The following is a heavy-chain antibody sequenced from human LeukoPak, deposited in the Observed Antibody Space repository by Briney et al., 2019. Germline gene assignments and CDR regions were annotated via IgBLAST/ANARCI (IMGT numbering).Heavy chain of an antibody. J-gene: IGHJ1*01. Sequence: GGSLRLSCAASGFTFSGYWMSWVRQAPGKGLEWVANIKKDGSEKYYADSVKGRFTISRDNAKKSLYLQMSSLRAEDTAVYYCADGYGLFHQCGQGTLVTVAS. D-gene: IGHD5-24*01. CDR2: IKKDGSEK. V-gene: IGHV3-7*01. CDR3: ADGYGLFHQ. CDR1: GFTFSGYW.